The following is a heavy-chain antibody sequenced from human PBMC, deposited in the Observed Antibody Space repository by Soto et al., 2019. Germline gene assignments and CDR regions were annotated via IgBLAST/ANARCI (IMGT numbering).Heavy chain of an antibody. V-gene: IGHV3-30*18. CDR2: LSYVGSNK. CDR3: AKDSSDCSSTTCRGYYYSYMDV. Sequence: GGSLRLSCAASGFTFSSYGMHWVRQAPGKGLEWVAVLSYVGSNKYYADSVKGRFTISRDNSKNTLYLQLNSLRAEDTAVYYCAKDSSDCSSTTCRGYYYSYMDVWGKGTTVTVSS. D-gene: IGHD2-2*01. CDR1: GFTFSSYG. J-gene: IGHJ6*03.